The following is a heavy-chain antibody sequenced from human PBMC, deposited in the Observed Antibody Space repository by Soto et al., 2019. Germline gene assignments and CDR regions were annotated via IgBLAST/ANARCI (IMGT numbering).Heavy chain of an antibody. Sequence: NPSETLSLTCTVSGGSISSGGYYWSWIRQHPGKGLEWIGYIYYSGSTYYNPSLKSRVTISVDTSKNQFSLKLSSVTAADTAVYYCARGSLKRLGMDVWGQGTTVTVSS. CDR3: ARGSLKRLGMDV. CDR2: IYYSGST. CDR1: GGSISSGGYY. D-gene: IGHD1-1*01. J-gene: IGHJ6*02. V-gene: IGHV4-31*03.